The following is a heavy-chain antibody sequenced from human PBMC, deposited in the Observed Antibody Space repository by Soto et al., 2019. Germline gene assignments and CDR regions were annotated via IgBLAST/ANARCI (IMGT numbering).Heavy chain of an antibody. CDR2: IYPGDSDT. CDR1: GYSFTSYW. CDR3: ARVDPGGDSYYYYYGMDV. Sequence: GESLKISCKGSGYSFTSYWIGWVRQMPGKGLEWMGIIYPGDSDTSYSPSFQGRFAISRDNSKNTLYLQMNSLRAEDTAVYFCARVDPGGDSYYYYYGMDVWGQGTTVTVSS. V-gene: IGHV5-51*01. D-gene: IGHD3-16*01. J-gene: IGHJ6*02.